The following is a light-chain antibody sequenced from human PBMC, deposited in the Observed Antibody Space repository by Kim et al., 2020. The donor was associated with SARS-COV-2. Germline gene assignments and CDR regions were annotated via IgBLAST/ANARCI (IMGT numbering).Light chain of an antibody. V-gene: IGKV1-16*01. CDR3: QHYKAYPPT. J-gene: IGKJ4*01. CDR2: ATS. CDR1: QDIGDY. Sequence: ASVGDTVTITCRASQDIGDYLAWFQQKPGKAPTSLIYATSTLPSGVPSSFSGSGSGAEYTLTISSLQFEDFATYYCQHYKAYPPTFGGGTKVDIK.